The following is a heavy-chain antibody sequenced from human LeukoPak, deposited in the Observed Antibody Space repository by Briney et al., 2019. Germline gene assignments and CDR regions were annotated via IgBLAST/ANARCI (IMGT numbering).Heavy chain of an antibody. CDR1: GYTFTGYY. D-gene: IGHD1-26*01. CDR2: INPNSGGT. J-gene: IGHJ4*02. V-gene: IGHV1-2*06. CDR3: ARAWELHHYFDY. Sequence: ASVKVSCKASGYTFTGYYMHWVRQAPGQGLEWMGRINPNSGGTNYAQKFQGRVTMTRDTSISTAYMELSRLRSDDTAVYYCARAWELHHYFDYWGQGTLVTVSS.